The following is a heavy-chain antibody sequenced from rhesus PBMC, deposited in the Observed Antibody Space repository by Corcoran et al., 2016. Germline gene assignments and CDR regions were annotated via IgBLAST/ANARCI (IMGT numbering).Heavy chain of an antibody. CDR1: GFTFTSFA. V-gene: IGHV3-103*01. D-gene: IGHD2-15*01. CDR3: SSVLDF. CDR2: VDSGGGTK. Sequence: EVHLVETGGGLVQPGGSLRLSCAASGFTFTSFAMQWVRQAPGKGLGWISAVDSGGGTKYYADSVKGRFTIARDNSKNTVSLQMNSLRVEDTAVYYCSSVLDFWGQGVLVTVSS. J-gene: IGHJ4*01.